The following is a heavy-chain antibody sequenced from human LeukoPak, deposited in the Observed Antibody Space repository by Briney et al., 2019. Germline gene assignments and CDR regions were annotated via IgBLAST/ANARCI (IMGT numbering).Heavy chain of an antibody. CDR1: GGSISSYY. Sequence: PSETLSLTCTVSGGSISSYYWSWIRQPAGKGLEWIGRIYTSGSTNYNPSLKSRVTMSVDTSKNQFSLKLSSVTAADTAVYYCARDGYYDSSGYYCVSDWFDPWGQGTLVTVSS. CDR2: IYTSGST. D-gene: IGHD3-22*01. CDR3: ARDGYYDSSGYYCVSDWFDP. V-gene: IGHV4-4*07. J-gene: IGHJ5*02.